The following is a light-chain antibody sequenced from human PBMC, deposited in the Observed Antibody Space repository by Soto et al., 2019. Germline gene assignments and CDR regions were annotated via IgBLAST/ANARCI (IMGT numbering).Light chain of an antibody. CDR3: RSYDTSLSASV. CDR2: DNT. CDR1: RSNIGAGYA. V-gene: IGLV1-40*01. Sequence: QSVLTQPPSVSGAPGQRVTISCTGSRSNIGAGYAVHWYQQLPGTAPKLLIYDNTNRPSGVPDRFSASESGTSASLAITGLKAEDEADYSCRSYDTSLSASVFGGGTKLTVL. J-gene: IGLJ2*01.